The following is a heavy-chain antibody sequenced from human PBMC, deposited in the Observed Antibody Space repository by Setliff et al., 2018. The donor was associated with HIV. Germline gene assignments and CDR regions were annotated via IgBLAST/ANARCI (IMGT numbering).Heavy chain of an antibody. CDR2: INPSGGSA. J-gene: IGHJ2*01. Sequence: ASVKVSCKASGYTFTSYYLHWVRQAPGQGLEWMGMINPSGGSASYAQKFQGRVTMSRDTSTSTVYMELSSLRSEDTAVYYCARERGVVIGSGNWYFDLWGRGTLVTVSS. CDR3: ARERGVVIGSGNWYFDL. V-gene: IGHV1-46*01. D-gene: IGHD2-21*01. CDR1: GYTFTSYY.